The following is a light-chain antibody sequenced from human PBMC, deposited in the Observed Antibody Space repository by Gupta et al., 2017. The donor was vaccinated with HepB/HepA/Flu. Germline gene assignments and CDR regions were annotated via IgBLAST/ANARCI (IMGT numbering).Light chain of an antibody. Sequence: IQMTQSPSSLSASVGDRVTITCRASQSISSYLNWYQQKPGKAPNLLIYAASSVQSGVPSRFSGSGSGTDFALTISSLQPEDFATYYCQQSYTAPLTFGGGTKVEIK. CDR3: QQSYTAPLT. CDR2: AAS. CDR1: QSISSY. J-gene: IGKJ4*01. V-gene: IGKV1-39*01.